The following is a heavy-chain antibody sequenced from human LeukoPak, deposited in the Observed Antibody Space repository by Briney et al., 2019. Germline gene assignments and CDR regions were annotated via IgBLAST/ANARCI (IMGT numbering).Heavy chain of an antibody. CDR1: AGSTSNYY. V-gene: IGHV4-59*01. CDR3: ARGATHYYFDS. J-gene: IGHJ4*02. Sequence: SETLSLTCTVSAGSTSNYYWSWIRQPPGKGLEWIGYIYYSGSTNYNPSLKSRVTISVDASKNHFSLKLNSVTAADTPVYYCARGATHYYFDSWGQGTLVTVSS. CDR2: IYYSGST.